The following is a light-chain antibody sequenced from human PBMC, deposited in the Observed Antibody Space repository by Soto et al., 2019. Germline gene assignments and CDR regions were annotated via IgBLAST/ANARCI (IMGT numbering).Light chain of an antibody. J-gene: IGKJ1*01. CDR1: QSITSY. CDR3: QQTYGTSWT. Sequence: DIQMTQSPSSLSASVGDRVTITCRASQSITSYLNWYQQKPGKAPNLLIYAASGLRSGVPSRFRGSGSGTDFTLTISSLQPEDFATYYCQQTYGTSWTFGQGAKVDIK. CDR2: AAS. V-gene: IGKV1-39*01.